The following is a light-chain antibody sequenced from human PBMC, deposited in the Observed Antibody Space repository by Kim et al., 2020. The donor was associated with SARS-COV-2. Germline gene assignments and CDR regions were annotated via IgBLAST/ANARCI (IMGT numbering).Light chain of an antibody. Sequence: SYELTQPPSVSVSPGQTASITCSGDKWGDKYACWYQQKPGQSPVLVSYQDSKRPSGIPERFSGSNSGNTATLTISGTQAMDEADYYCQAWDSSTSAVFGG. J-gene: IGLJ2*01. CDR2: QDS. CDR1: KWGDKY. V-gene: IGLV3-1*01. CDR3: QAWDSSTSAV.